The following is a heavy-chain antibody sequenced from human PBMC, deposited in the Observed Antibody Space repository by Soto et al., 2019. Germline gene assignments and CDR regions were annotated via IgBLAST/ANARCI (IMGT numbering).Heavy chain of an antibody. V-gene: IGHV3-7*01. D-gene: IGHD5-18*01. J-gene: IGHJ3*02. Sequence: EVPLVESGGGLVQPGGSLRLSCAASGFTFSSYYMSWVRQPPGKGLEWVANIKQDGSEKYYVDSVKGRFTISRDNAKNSLYLQMNSLRAEDMAVYYCARDGYSAGFDIWGQGTMVTVSS. CDR1: GFTFSSYY. CDR2: IKQDGSEK. CDR3: ARDGYSAGFDI.